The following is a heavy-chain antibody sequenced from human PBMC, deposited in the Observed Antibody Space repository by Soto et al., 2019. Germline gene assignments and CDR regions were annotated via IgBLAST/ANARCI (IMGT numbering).Heavy chain of an antibody. Sequence: QGQLVESGGGVVQPGRSLRLSCVASGFIFSNYGMHWVRQAPGKGLEWVAVISYHGSNRYYADFVKGRFAISRDDSKDTLYLQMTSVRPKNTVVYFSAKGPSAGSGSDWSAPPSANYYYGMDVWGQGTTVTVSS. V-gene: IGHV3-30*18. J-gene: IGHJ6*02. CDR3: AKGPSAGSGSDWSAPPSANYYYGMDV. CDR2: ISYHGSNR. D-gene: IGHD3-10*01. CDR1: GFIFSNYG.